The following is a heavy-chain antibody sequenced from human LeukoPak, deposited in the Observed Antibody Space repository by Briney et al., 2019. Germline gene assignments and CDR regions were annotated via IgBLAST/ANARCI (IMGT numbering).Heavy chain of an antibody. CDR3: ARDLNTPRWFDS. Sequence: GASVKVSCKASGYTFTSYYMHWVRQAPGQGLEWMGWISTNNGNINYAQKLQDRVTMTTDTSTSTAYMELRSLRSDDTAVYYCARDLNTPRWFDSWGQGTLVTVSS. J-gene: IGHJ5*01. V-gene: IGHV1-18*04. CDR2: ISTNNGNI. CDR1: GYTFTSYY.